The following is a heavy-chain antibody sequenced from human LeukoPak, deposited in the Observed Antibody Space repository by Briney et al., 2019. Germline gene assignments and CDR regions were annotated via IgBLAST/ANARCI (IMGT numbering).Heavy chain of an antibody. CDR3: ARPFGQDDYGDYYFDY. J-gene: IGHJ4*02. V-gene: IGHV1-18*01. CDR2: ISAYNGNT. CDR1: GYTFTSYG. D-gene: IGHD4-17*01. Sequence: VASVKVSCKASGYTFTSYGISWVRQAAGQGLEWMGWISAYNGNTNYAQKLQGRVTMTTDTSTSTAYMELRSLRSDDTAVYYCARPFGQDDYGDYYFDYWGQGTLVTVSS.